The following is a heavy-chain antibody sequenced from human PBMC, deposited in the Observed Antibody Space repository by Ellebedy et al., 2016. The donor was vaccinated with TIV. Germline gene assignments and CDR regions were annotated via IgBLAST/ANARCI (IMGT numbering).Heavy chain of an antibody. CDR3: ARDLDSSSWTPDY. J-gene: IGHJ4*02. Sequence: GESLKISCKGSGYSFTNYWIHWVRQMPGEGLEWMGRIDPSDSYTNYSPSFQGHVTISADKSISTAYLQWSSLKASDNAIYYCARDLDSSSWTPDYWGQGTLVTVSS. CDR1: GYSFTNYW. D-gene: IGHD6-13*01. CDR2: IDPSDSYT. V-gene: IGHV5-10-1*01.